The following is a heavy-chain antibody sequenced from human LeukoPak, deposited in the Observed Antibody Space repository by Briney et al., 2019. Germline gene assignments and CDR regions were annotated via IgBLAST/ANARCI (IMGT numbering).Heavy chain of an antibody. J-gene: IGHJ4*02. CDR3: ARHPGALHYCYGSGAVD. V-gene: IGHV4-39*01. Sequence: SETLSLTCTVSGGSISSSSYYWGWIRQPPGKGLEWIGSIYYSGSTYYNPSLKSRVTISVDTSKNQFSLKLSSVTAADTAVYYCARHPGALHYCYGSGAVDWGQGTLVTVSS. CDR1: GGSISSSSYY. D-gene: IGHD3-10*01. CDR2: IYYSGST.